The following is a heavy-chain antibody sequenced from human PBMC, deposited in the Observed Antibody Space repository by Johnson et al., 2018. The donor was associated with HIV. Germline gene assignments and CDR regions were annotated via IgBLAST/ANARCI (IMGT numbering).Heavy chain of an antibody. Sequence: QVQLVESGGGVVQPGGSLRLSCAASEFTFSTYGMHWVRQAPGKGLEWVALIRYDGSNKYYADSVKGRFIISGDNSKNTLYLQMNSLRAEDTAVYYCARDPYGSGPYVAFDIWGQGTMVTVSS. D-gene: IGHD3-10*01. CDR1: EFTFSTYG. CDR3: ARDPYGSGPYVAFDI. CDR2: IRYDGSNK. J-gene: IGHJ3*02. V-gene: IGHV3-30*02.